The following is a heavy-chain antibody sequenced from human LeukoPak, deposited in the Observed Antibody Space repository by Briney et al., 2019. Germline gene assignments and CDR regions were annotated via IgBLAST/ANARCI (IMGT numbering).Heavy chain of an antibody. V-gene: IGHV4-39*01. CDR2: IYYSGST. D-gene: IGHD3-22*01. Sequence: SETLSLTCTVSGGSISSSSYYWGWIGQPPGKGLEWIGSIYYSGSTYYNPSLKSRVTISVDTSKNQFSLKLSSVTAADTAVYYCARLIVVVTQGDWFDPWGQGTLVTVSS. J-gene: IGHJ5*02. CDR1: GGSISSSSYY. CDR3: ARLIVVVTQGDWFDP.